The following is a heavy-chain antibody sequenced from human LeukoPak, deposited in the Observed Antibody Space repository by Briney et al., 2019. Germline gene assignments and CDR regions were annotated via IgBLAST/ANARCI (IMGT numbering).Heavy chain of an antibody. CDR2: IYYSGST. CDR1: GGSISSSSYY. J-gene: IGHJ2*01. V-gene: IGHV4-39*07. D-gene: IGHD4-17*01. CDR3: ARPSNDYGDYNRRPSNWYFDL. Sequence: SETLSLTCTVSGGSISSSSYYWGWIRQPPGKGLEWIGSIYYSGSTYYNPSLKSRVTISVDTSKNQFSLKLSSVTAADTAVYYCARPSNDYGDYNRRPSNWYFDLWGRGTLVTVSS.